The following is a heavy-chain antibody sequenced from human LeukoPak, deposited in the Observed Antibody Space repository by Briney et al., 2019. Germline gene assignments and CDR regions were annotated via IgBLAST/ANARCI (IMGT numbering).Heavy chain of an antibody. D-gene: IGHD2-2*01. CDR1: GGTFSSYA. CDR3: ARPYCSSTSCYGAGDYYYYYMDV. J-gene: IGHJ6*03. Sequence: SVKVSCKASGGTFSSYAISWVRQAPGQGLEWMGGIVPIFGTANYAQKFQGRVTITADESTSTAYMELSSLRSEDTAVYYCARPYCSSTSCYGAGDYYYYYMDVWGKGTTVTVSS. CDR2: IVPIFGTA. V-gene: IGHV1-69*13.